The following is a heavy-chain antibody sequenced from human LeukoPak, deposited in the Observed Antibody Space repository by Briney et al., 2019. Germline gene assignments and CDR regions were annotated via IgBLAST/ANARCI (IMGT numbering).Heavy chain of an antibody. V-gene: IGHV3-11*04. D-gene: IGHD6-19*01. J-gene: IGHJ4*02. Sequence: KPGGSLRLSCAVSGFTFSDYYMSWIRQAPGKGLEWVSYISSSGSTIYYADSVKGRFTISRDNAKNSLYLQMNSLRDEDTAVYYCARDVAVAGTDGFDYWGQGTLVTVSS. CDR3: ARDVAVAGTDGFDY. CDR1: GFTFSDYY. CDR2: ISSSGSTI.